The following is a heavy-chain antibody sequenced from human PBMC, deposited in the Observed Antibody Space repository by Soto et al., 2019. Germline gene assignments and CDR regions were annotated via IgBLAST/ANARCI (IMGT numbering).Heavy chain of an antibody. CDR2: IIPIFGTA. Sequence: VASVKVSCKASGGTFSSYAISWARQAPGQGLEWMGGIIPIFGTANYAQKFQGRVTITADKSTSTAYMELSSLRSEDTAVYYCARDRDGGNSDAFDIWGQGTMVTVSS. V-gene: IGHV1-69*06. CDR3: ARDRDGGNSDAFDI. CDR1: GGTFSSYA. J-gene: IGHJ3*02. D-gene: IGHD2-21*02.